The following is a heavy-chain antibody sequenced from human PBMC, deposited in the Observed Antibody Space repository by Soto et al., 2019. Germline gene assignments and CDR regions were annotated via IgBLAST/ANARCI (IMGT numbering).Heavy chain of an antibody. CDR2: ISYDGSNK. V-gene: IGHV3-30-3*01. CDR1: GFTFSSYA. J-gene: IGHJ6*02. CDR3: ARAMIRRLAYYYGMDV. Sequence: QVQLVESGGGVVQPGRSLRLSCAASGFTFSSYAMHWVRQAPCKGLEWVAVISYDGSNKSYADSVKGRFTISRDNSKNTLYLQMNSLRAEDTAVYYCARAMIRRLAYYYGMDVWGQGTTVTVSS. D-gene: IGHD3-22*01.